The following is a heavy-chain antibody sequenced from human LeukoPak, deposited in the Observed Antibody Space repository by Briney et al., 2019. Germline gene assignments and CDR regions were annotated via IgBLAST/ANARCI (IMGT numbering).Heavy chain of an antibody. CDR3: ASTRYDNAFDI. Sequence: SETLSLTCTVSGGSISSYYWSWIRQPAGKGLEWIGRIYTSGSTNYNPSLKSRVTMSVDTSKNQFSLKLSSVTAADAAVYYCASTRYDNAFDIWGQGTMVTVSS. D-gene: IGHD1-1*01. CDR1: GGSISSYY. CDR2: IYTSGST. V-gene: IGHV4-4*07. J-gene: IGHJ3*02.